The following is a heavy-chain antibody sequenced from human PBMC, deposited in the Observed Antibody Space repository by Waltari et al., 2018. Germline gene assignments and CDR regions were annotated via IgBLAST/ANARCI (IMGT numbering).Heavy chain of an antibody. CDR2: INHSGST. CDR3: ARGLIIGSSFRYYYMDV. V-gene: IGHV4-34*01. J-gene: IGHJ6*03. CDR1: GGSFSGYY. D-gene: IGHD6-6*01. Sequence: QVQLQQWGAGLLKPSETLSLTCAVYGGSFSGYYWSWIRQPPGKGLEWIGEINHSGSTNYNPSLKSRVTISVDTSKNQSSLKLSSVTAADTAVYYCARGLIIGSSFRYYYMDVWGKGTTVTVSS.